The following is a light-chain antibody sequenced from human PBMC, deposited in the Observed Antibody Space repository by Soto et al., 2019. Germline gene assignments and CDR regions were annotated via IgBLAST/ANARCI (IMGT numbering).Light chain of an antibody. CDR1: GSNIGAGYD. CDR2: SNN. CDR3: AAWDDSLNGFYV. V-gene: IGLV1-44*01. Sequence: QSVLTQPPSVSGAPGQRVTISCTGSGSNIGAGYDVHWYQHLPGTAPTLLIFSNNQRPSGVPARFSGSKSGTSASLAISGLQSGDEGDYYCAAWDDSLNGFYVFGTGTKVTVL. J-gene: IGLJ1*01.